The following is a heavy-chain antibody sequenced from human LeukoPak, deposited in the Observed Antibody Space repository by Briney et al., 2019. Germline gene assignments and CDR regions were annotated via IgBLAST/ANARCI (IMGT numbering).Heavy chain of an antibody. D-gene: IGHD1-1*01. Sequence: GGTLRLSCAASGFLFSTYAMNWVRQAPGKGREWVSSMSITSSHIYDADSVRGRFTISRDNAKNSLYLQMDSPSAEDTAVYYRARGDTIQQRDDALDIWGRGTMVTVSS. CDR2: MSITSSHI. V-gene: IGHV3-21*01. J-gene: IGHJ3*02. CDR1: GFLFSTYA. CDR3: ARGDTIQQRDDALDI.